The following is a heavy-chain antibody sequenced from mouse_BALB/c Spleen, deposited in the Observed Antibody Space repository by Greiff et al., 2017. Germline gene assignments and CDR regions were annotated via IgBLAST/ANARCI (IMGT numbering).Heavy chain of an antibody. CDR3: ARQDLKVPHYFDY. V-gene: IGHV5-2*01. J-gene: IGHJ2*01. CDR1: EYEFPSHD. CDR2: INSDGGST. Sequence: EVNVVESGGGLVQPGESLKLSCESNEYEFPSHDMSWVRKTPEKRLELVAAINSDGGSTYYPDTMERRFIISRDNTKKTLYLQMSSLRSEDTALYYCARQDLKVPHYFDYWGQGTTLTVSS.